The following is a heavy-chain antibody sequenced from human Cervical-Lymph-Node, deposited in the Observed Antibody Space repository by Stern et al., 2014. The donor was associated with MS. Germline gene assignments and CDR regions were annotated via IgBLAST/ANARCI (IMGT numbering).Heavy chain of an antibody. J-gene: IGHJ4*02. CDR2: INPGDGST. V-gene: IGHV1-46*03. Sequence: VQLVESGAEVKKPGASVQVSCKASGYSFTKYYIHWVRQAPGQGLEWMGIINPGDGSTRYAQQFQGRVTMTRDKSTTTVYMELRSLRSEDTAVYYCAREQNYLDYWGQGTLVPVSS. CDR1: GYSFTKYY. CDR3: AREQNYLDY.